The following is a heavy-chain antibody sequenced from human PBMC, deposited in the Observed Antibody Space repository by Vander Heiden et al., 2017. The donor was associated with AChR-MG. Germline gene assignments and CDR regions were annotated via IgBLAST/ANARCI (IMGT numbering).Heavy chain of an antibody. Sequence: EVQLLESGGGLVQPGGSLRLSCAASGFTFSGYAMSWVRQAPGKGLEWVSAISGSGGSTYYADSVKGRFTISRDNSKNTLYLQMNSLRAEDTAVYYCAKDIVVVTAIRGFDYWGQGTLVTVSS. CDR1: GFTFSGYA. J-gene: IGHJ4*02. D-gene: IGHD2-21*02. CDR3: AKDIVVVTAIRGFDY. V-gene: IGHV3-23*01. CDR2: ISGSGGST.